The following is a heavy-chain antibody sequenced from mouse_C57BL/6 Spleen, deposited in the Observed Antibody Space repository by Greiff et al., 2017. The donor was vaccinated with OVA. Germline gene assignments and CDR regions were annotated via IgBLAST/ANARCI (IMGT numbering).Heavy chain of an antibody. Sequence: EVHLVESGEGLVKPGGSLKLSCAASGFTFSSYAMSWVRQTPEKRLEWVAYISSGGDYIYYADTVKGRFTISRDNARNTLYLQMSSLKSEDTAMYYCTRGLYGSSRAYYFDYWGQGTTLTVSS. V-gene: IGHV5-9-1*02. CDR3: TRGLYGSSRAYYFDY. CDR2: ISSGGDYI. J-gene: IGHJ2*01. D-gene: IGHD1-1*01. CDR1: GFTFSSYA.